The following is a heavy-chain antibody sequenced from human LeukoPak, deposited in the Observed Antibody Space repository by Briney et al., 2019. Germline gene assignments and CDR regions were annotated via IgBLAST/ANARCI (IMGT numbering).Heavy chain of an antibody. V-gene: IGHV4-30-4*01. D-gene: IGHD3-16*02. CDR2: IYYNGIT. CDR1: GGSISRSDHY. Sequence: SETLSLTCSVSGGSISRSDHYWSWIRQPPGKGLEWIGNIYYNGITYYNPSLKSRVTMSVDTSQNQFSLKLSSVTAADTAVYYCARVAFGGVIAALFDYWGQGTLVTVSS. CDR3: ARVAFGGVIAALFDY. J-gene: IGHJ4*02.